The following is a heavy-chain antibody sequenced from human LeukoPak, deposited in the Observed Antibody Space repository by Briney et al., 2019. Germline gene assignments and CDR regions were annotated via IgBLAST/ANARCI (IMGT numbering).Heavy chain of an antibody. V-gene: IGHV3-48*01. CDR3: ARDAPGYSAGLFDY. D-gene: IGHD2-15*01. Sequence: PGGSLRLSCAASGFTFSSYSMNWVRQAPGKGLEWASYISSSSSTIYYADSVKGRFTISRDNAKNSLYLQMNSLRAEDTAVYYCARDAPGYSAGLFDYWGQGTLVTVSS. CDR1: GFTFSSYS. CDR2: ISSSSSTI. J-gene: IGHJ4*02.